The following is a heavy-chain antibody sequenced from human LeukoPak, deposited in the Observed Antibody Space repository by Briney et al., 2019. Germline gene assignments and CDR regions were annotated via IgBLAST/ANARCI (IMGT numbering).Heavy chain of an antibody. CDR2: IAHDGDAK. J-gene: IGHJ5*02. V-gene: IGHV3-30*19. CDR1: GFSLSTYG. D-gene: IGHD6-19*01. Sequence: PGRSLRLSCVTAGFSLSTYGMHWVRQAPGKGQEWVAMIAHDGDAKYYTDSVKGRFTISRDNSRNTLYLQMNSLRPEDTAVYYCATDWGASDWYNWFDPWGQGTLVTVSS. CDR3: ATDWGASDWYNWFDP.